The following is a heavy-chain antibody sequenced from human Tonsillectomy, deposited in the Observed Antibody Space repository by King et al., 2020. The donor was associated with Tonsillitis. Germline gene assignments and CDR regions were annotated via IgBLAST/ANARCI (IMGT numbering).Heavy chain of an antibody. D-gene: IGHD3-22*01. CDR1: GFTFSDYS. J-gene: IGHJ4*02. CDR2: ISISSTDI. Sequence: VQLVESGGGLVKPGGSLRLSCAASGFTFSDYSMNWVRQAPGKGLEWVSSISISSTDIYYADSGKGRFPSSRDNAKNSLSLQMNSLRAEDTSVYYCARGDYYDTSGFADYWGQGTLVTVSS. V-gene: IGHV3-21*01. CDR3: ARGDYYDTSGFADY.